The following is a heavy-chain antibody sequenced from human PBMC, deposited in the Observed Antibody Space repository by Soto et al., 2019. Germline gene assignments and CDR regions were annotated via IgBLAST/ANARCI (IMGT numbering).Heavy chain of an antibody. Sequence: EVQLVESGGGLIQPGGSLRLSCAVSGINFNNYWMHWIRQTPGKGLVWVSHINNVASIINYADSVRGRFTISRDNAGNTLYLQMNXLGVEDTATYYCASDEGRGXXYWGQGTSVTVSS. CDR2: INNVASII. CDR1: GINFNNYW. J-gene: IGHJ4*02. CDR3: ASDEGRGXXY. V-gene: IGHV3-74*01.